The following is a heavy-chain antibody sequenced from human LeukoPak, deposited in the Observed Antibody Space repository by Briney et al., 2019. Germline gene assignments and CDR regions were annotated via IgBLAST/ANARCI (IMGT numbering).Heavy chain of an antibody. CDR1: GGSISSGSYY. Sequence: SETLSLTCTVSGGSISSGSYYWNWIRQPAGKGLEWIGRIYTSGSTNYNPSLKSRVTISIDTSKNQFSLKLNSMIAADTAVYYCARAYSSSWYLNWFDPWGQGTLVTVSS. CDR2: IYTSGST. J-gene: IGHJ5*02. V-gene: IGHV4-61*02. D-gene: IGHD6-13*01. CDR3: ARAYSSSWYLNWFDP.